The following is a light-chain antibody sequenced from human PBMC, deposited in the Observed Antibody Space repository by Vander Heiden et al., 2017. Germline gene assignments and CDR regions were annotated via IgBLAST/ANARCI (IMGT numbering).Light chain of an antibody. Sequence: DIHMTQSPSSLSASLGDRINITCRSSETIFNYINWYQQEPGRAPKLLIYATSNLQSGVPSRFTGRGSGTDLTLTIGSLQREDFATYFCQQTSSPPRTFGQGTKVEI. CDR2: ATS. J-gene: IGKJ1*01. V-gene: IGKV1-39*01. CDR3: QQTSSPPRT. CDR1: ETIFNY.